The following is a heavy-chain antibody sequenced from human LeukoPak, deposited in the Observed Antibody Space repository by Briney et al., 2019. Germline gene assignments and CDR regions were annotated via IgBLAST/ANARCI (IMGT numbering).Heavy chain of an antibody. CDR1: GYTFSSYG. D-gene: IGHD1-7*01. V-gene: IGHV1-18*01. J-gene: IGHJ4*02. CDR2: ISASNGNT. Sequence: GASVKVSCKASGYTFSSYGVTWVRQAPGQGLEWVGWISASNGNTNYAQKLRGRVTMTTDTSTSTAYMELRSLRSDDTAVYYCARYPLYYISNWHYYFDYWGQGTLLTVSS. CDR3: ARYPLYYISNWHYYFDY.